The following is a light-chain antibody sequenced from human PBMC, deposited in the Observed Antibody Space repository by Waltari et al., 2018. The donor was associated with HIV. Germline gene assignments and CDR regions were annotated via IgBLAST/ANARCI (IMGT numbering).Light chain of an antibody. CDR3: SSYTSSSTLV. V-gene: IGLV2-14*01. CDR2: EVS. Sequence: QSALTQPASVSGSPGQSFPISCTRTSRPDGGYNYVSWYHQHPGNAPKLMIYEVSNRPSGVSNRFSGSKSGNTASLTISGLQAEDEADYYCSSYTSSSTLVFGGGTKLTVL. CDR1: SRPDGGYNY. J-gene: IGLJ3*02.